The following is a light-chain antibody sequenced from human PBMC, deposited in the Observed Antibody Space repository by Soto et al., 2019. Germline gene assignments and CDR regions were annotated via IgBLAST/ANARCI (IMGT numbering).Light chain of an antibody. J-gene: IGKJ5*01. V-gene: IGKV3-20*01. CDR1: QSVSGSY. Sequence: EIVLTQSPGTLSLSPGERATLSCSASQSVSGSYLAWYQQKPGQAPRLLIYGASSRATGIPDRFSGSGSGTDFPLTISRLEPEDFAVYYCQQYGSSATFGQWTRLEIK. CDR3: QQYGSSAT. CDR2: GAS.